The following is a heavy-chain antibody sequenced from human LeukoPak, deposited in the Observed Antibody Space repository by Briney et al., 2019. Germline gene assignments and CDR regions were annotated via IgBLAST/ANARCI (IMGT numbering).Heavy chain of an antibody. CDR3: ARSADYGVYNWFDP. CDR2: IYYSGST. J-gene: IGHJ5*02. CDR1: GGSISSYY. Sequence: PSETLSLTCTVSGGSISSYYWSWIRQPPGKGLEWIGYIYYSGSTNYNPSLKSRVTISVDTSKNQFSLKVTSVTAADTAVYYCARSADYGVYNWFDPWGPGTLVTVSS. D-gene: IGHD4-17*01. V-gene: IGHV4-59*12.